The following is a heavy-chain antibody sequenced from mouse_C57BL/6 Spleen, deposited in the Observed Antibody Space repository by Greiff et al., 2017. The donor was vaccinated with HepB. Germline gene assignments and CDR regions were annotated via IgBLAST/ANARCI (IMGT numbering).Heavy chain of an antibody. J-gene: IGHJ4*01. CDR2: IYPGDGDT. Sequence: QVQLQQSGAELVKPGASVKISCKASGYAFSSYWMNWVKQRPGKGLEWIGQIYPGDGDTNYNGKFKGKATLTADKSSSTAYMQLSSLTSEDSAVYFCAREDYGKPHYYAMDYWGQGTSVTVSS. CDR1: GYAFSSYW. CDR3: AREDYGKPHYYAMDY. D-gene: IGHD2-1*01. V-gene: IGHV1-80*01.